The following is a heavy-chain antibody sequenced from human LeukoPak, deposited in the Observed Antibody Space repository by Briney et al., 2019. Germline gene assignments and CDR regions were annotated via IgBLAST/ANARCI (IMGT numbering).Heavy chain of an antibody. CDR1: GYTFTSYG. Sequence: ASVKVSCKASGYTFTSYGISWVRQAPGQGLEWMGWISAYNGNTNYAQKLQGRVTMTTDTSTSTAYMELRSLRSDDTAVYYCAKDFTIFGVVTNWFDPWGQGTLVTVSS. J-gene: IGHJ5*02. CDR3: AKDFTIFGVVTNWFDP. V-gene: IGHV1-18*01. D-gene: IGHD3-3*01. CDR2: ISAYNGNT.